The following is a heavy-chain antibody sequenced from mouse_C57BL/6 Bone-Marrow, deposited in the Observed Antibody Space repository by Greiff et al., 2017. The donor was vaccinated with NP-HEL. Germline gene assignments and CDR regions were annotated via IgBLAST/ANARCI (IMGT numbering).Heavy chain of an antibody. V-gene: IGHV5-12*01. CDR2: ISNGGGST. D-gene: IGHD1-1*02. Sequence: EVHLVESGGGLVQPGGSLKLSCAASGFTFSDYYMYWVRQTPEKRLEWVAYISNGGGSTYYPDTVKGRFTISRDNAKNTLYLQMSRLKSEDTAMYYCASPYGNYYAMDYWGQGTSVTVSS. CDR1: GFTFSDYY. J-gene: IGHJ4*01. CDR3: ASPYGNYYAMDY.